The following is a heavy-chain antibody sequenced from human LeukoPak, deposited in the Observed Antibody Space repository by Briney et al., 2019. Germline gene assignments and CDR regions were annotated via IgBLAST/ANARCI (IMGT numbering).Heavy chain of an antibody. CDR2: INPNSGGT. CDR3: ARDQGYSGYDQPIDY. V-gene: IGHV1-2*04. J-gene: IGHJ4*02. CDR1: GYTFTDYY. D-gene: IGHD5-12*01. Sequence: ASVKVSCKASGYTFTDYYMHWVRQAPGQGLEWMGWINPNSGGTNYAQKFQGWVTMTRDTSISTAYMELSRLRSEDTAVYYCARDQGYSGYDQPIDYWGQGTLVTVSS.